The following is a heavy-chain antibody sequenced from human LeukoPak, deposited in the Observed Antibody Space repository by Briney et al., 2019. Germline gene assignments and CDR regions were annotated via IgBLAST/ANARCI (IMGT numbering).Heavy chain of an antibody. CDR3: ARDTAMVYWYFDL. D-gene: IGHD5-18*01. CDR1: GFTFSSYW. J-gene: IGHJ2*01. CDR2: INSDGSST. V-gene: IGHV3-74*01. Sequence: GGSLRLSCAASGFTFSSYWMHWVRQAPGKGLVWVTRINSDGSSTSYADSVKGRFTISRDNAKNTPYLQMNSLRAEDTAVYYCARDTAMVYWYFDLWGRGTLVTVSS.